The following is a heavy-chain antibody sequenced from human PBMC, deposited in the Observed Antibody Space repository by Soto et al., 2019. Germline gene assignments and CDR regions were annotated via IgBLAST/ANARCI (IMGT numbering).Heavy chain of an antibody. D-gene: IGHD1-20*01. CDR2: LIPIFGTA. CDR3: ARGACKWNDSLCYYSMDV. J-gene: IGHJ6*02. CDR1: GGTFSSYA. V-gene: IGHV1-69*01. Sequence: QVQLVQSGAEVKKPWSSVKVSCKASGGTFSSYAISWVRQAPGQGLEWMGGLIPIFGTANYAQKCQGRVTITADESPSTAYMELSSLRSDDTAVYYCARGACKWNDSLCYYSMDVWGQGPTVTVSS.